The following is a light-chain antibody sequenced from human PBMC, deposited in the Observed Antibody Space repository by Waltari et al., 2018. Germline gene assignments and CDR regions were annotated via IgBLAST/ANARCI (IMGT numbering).Light chain of an antibody. J-gene: IGKJ1*01. CDR1: QSVGGT. Sequence: LVLTQSPGTLSLSPGERATLSCRASQSVGGTLAWYQQKPGQAPRLLMYGASIRAPGTPDRFSGTGSGTDFSLTISRLEPEDFAVYYCQHYVRLPATFGQGTKVEIK. CDR3: QHYVRLPAT. CDR2: GAS. V-gene: IGKV3-20*01.